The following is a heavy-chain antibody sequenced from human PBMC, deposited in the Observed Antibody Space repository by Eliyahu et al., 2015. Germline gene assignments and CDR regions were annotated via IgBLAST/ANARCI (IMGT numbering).Heavy chain of an antibody. J-gene: IGHJ4*02. CDR3: ARGSGWYPA. D-gene: IGHD6-19*01. V-gene: IGHV4-59*09. Sequence: YNPSLKSRVTMSADTSKNQVSLKMTSVSSADTAVYYCARGSGWYPAWGPGTLVTVSS.